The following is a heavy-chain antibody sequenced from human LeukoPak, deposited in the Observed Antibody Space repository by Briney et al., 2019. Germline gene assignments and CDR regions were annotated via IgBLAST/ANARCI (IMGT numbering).Heavy chain of an antibody. CDR2: IYSSGST. CDR1: GGSISSGGYY. CDR3: ASYQPNYYDSSGYHNY. Sequence: SETLSLTCTVSGGSISSGGYYWSWIRQHPGKGLEWIGDIYSSGSTYYNPSLKSRVTISVDTSKNQFSLKLSSVTAADTAVYYCASYQPNYYDSSGYHNYWGQGTLVTVSS. V-gene: IGHV4-31*03. D-gene: IGHD3-22*01. J-gene: IGHJ4*02.